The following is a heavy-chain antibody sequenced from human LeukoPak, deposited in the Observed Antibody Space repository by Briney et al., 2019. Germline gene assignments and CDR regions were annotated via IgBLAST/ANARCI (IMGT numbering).Heavy chain of an antibody. V-gene: IGHV3-7*01. CDR2: IKQDGSEK. J-gene: IGHJ4*02. D-gene: IGHD5-24*01. CDR3: ARSKDIRMGSKRGIEMDY. CDR1: GFTFSSYW. Sequence: HAGGSLRLSCAASGFTFSSYWMSWVRQAPGKGLEWVANIKQDGSEKYYVDSVKGRFTISRDNAKNSLYLQMNSLRAEDTAVYYCARSKDIRMGSKRGIEMDYWGQGTLVTVSS.